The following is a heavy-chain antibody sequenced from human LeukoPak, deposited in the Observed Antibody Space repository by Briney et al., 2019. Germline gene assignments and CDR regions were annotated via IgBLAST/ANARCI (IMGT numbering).Heavy chain of an antibody. V-gene: IGHV3-23*01. Sequence: HPGGSLRLSCAASGFTFSSYAMGWVRQAPGKGLEWVSAISGSGGSTYYADSVKGRFTISRDNSKNTLYLQMNSLRAEDTAVYYCAKDAMIEVVIGTMFDYWGQGTLVTVSS. J-gene: IGHJ4*02. CDR1: GFTFSSYA. CDR3: AKDAMIEVVIGTMFDY. CDR2: ISGSGGST. D-gene: IGHD3-22*01.